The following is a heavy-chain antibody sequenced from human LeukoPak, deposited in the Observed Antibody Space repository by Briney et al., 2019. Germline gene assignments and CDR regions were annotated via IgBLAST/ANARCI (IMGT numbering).Heavy chain of an antibody. CDR3: TTDFYGSGSSRVDY. Sequence: GRSLRLSCAASGFTFSNAWMSWVRQAPGKGLEWVGRIKSKTDGGTTDYAAPVKGRFTISRDDSKNTLYLQMNSLKTEDTAVYYCTTDFYGSGSSRVDYWGQGTLVTVSS. D-gene: IGHD3-10*01. CDR2: IKSKTDGGTT. CDR1: GFTFSNAW. V-gene: IGHV3-15*01. J-gene: IGHJ4*02.